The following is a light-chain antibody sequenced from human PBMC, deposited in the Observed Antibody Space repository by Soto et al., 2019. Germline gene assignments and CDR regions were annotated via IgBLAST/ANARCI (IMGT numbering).Light chain of an antibody. CDR1: QSISSY. J-gene: IGKJ1*01. Sequence: DIQMTQSPSSLSASVGDRVAITCRASQSISSYLNWYQQKPGKAPKVLIYKASSLESGVPSRFSGSGSGTDFTLTISSLQSEDLAVYYCQQYNNWPWTFGQGTKVDIK. CDR3: QQYNNWPWT. V-gene: IGKV1-5*03. CDR2: KAS.